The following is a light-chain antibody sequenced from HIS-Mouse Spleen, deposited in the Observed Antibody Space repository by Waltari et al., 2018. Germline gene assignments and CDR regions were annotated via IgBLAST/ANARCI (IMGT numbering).Light chain of an antibody. CDR1: SSNIGTNT. CDR2: SNN. Sequence: QSVLTQPPSASGTPGQRVTISCSGSSSNIGTNTVNWYQQPPGPAPKPLIYSNNQRPSGVPDRFSGSKSGTSASLAISGLQSEDEADYYCAAWDDSLNGWVFGGGTKLTVL. J-gene: IGLJ3*02. CDR3: AAWDDSLNGWV. V-gene: IGLV1-44*01.